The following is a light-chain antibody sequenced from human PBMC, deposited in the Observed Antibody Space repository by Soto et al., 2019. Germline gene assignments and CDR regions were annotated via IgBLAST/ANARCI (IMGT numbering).Light chain of an antibody. V-gene: IGLV2-14*01. Sequence: QSVLTQPASVSGSPGQSITISCTGNSSEVGGYNYVSWYQQHPGKAPKLMIYDVSNRPSGVSYRFSGSKSGNTASLTISGLQAEDEADYYCSSYTSSSTLGVFGTGTKVTVL. CDR2: DVS. CDR3: SSYTSSSTLGV. J-gene: IGLJ1*01. CDR1: SSEVGGYNY.